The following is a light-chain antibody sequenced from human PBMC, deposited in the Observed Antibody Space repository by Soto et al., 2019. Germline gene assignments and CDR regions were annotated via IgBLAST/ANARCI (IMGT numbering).Light chain of an antibody. CDR2: GAS. Sequence: MTQSPATLSASPGERATLSCRASQSVSSNLAWYQQKPGQAPRLLIYGASTRATGIPARFSGSGSGTEFTLTISSLQSEDFAVYYCQQYNNWPPWTFGQGTKVDI. CDR3: QQYNNWPPWT. V-gene: IGKV3-15*01. CDR1: QSVSSN. J-gene: IGKJ1*01.